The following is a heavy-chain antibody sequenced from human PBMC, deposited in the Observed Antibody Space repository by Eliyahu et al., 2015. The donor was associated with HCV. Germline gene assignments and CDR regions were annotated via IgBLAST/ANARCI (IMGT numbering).Heavy chain of an antibody. V-gene: IGHV4-59*01. D-gene: IGHD6-19*01. CDR2: IHYSGST. Sequence: QVQLQESGPGLVKPSETLSLTCTVSGGSIXTSYWSWIRQPPGKGLXWIXYIHYSGSTNYNPSLKSRVXISVXTSKNQFSLKLTSVTAADTAMYYCASGGGGIAVTGTGGWFDPWGQGTLVTVSS. CDR1: GGSIXTSY. J-gene: IGHJ5*02. CDR3: ASGGGGIAVTGTGGWFDP.